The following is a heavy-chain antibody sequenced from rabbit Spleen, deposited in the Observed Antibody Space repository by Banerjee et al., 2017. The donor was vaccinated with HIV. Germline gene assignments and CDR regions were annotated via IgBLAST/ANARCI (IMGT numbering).Heavy chain of an antibody. CDR2: IYGGGSSGST. Sequence: QEQLVESGGGLVQPEGSLTLTCTASGFSFSSSYYMCWVRQAPGKGLEWIGCIYGGGSSGSTWYASWAKGRFTISKTSSTTVTLQMTSLTAADTATYFCARSYGSDTDNYPLWGQGTLVTVS. D-gene: IGHD5-1*01. CDR1: GFSFSSSYY. J-gene: IGHJ4*01. V-gene: IGHV1S45*01. CDR3: ARSYGSDTDNYPL.